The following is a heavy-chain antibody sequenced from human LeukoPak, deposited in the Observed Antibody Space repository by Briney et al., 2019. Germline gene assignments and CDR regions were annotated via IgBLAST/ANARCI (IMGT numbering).Heavy chain of an antibody. V-gene: IGHV1-69*13. CDR3: ARGVYTMVWGVAPYGMDV. J-gene: IGHJ6*04. CDR1: GGTFSSYA. CDR2: IIPIFGTA. Sequence: SVKVSCKASGGTFSSYAISWVRQAPGQGLEWMGGIIPIFGTANYAQKFQGRVTITADESTSTAYMELSSPRSEDPAVYYCARGVYTMVWGVAPYGMDVWGKGTTVTVSS. D-gene: IGHD3-10*01.